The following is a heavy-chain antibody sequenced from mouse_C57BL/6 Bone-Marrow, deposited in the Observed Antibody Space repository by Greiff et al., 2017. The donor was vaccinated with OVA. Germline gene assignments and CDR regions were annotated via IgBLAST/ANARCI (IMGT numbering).Heavy chain of an antibody. V-gene: IGHV1-82*01. CDR1: GYAFSSSW. D-gene: IGHD2-2*01. J-gene: IGHJ4*01. CDR3: ASYGYYYAMDY. CDR2: IYPGDGDT. Sequence: QVQLKQSGPELVKPGASVKISCKASGYAFSSSWMNWVKQRPGKGLEWIGRIYPGDGDTNYNGKFKGKATLTADKSSSTAYMQLSSLTSEDSAVDICASYGYYYAMDYWGQGTSVTVSS.